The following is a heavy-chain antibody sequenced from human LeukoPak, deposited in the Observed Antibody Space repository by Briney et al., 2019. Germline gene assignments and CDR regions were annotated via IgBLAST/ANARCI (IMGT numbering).Heavy chain of an antibody. Sequence: GGSLRLSCAASGFTVSSNYMSWVRQAPGKGLEWVSVIYSGGNTSYADSVKGRFTISRDNAKNSLYLQMNSLRAEDTAVYYCARVVGAFDIWGQGTMVTVSS. CDR3: ARVVGAFDI. CDR2: IYSGGNT. J-gene: IGHJ3*02. V-gene: IGHV3-66*01. CDR1: GFTVSSNY.